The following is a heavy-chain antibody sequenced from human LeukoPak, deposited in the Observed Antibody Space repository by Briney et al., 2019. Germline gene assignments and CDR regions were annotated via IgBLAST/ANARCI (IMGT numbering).Heavy chain of an antibody. Sequence: GSLRLSCAASGFTFSSYAMHWVRQAPGKGLEYVSAISSNGGSTYYANSVKGRFTISRDNSKNTLYLQMGSLRAEDMAVYYCARRSSSSRYNWFDPWGQGTLVTVSS. J-gene: IGHJ5*02. CDR3: ARRSSSSRYNWFDP. CDR2: ISSNGGST. D-gene: IGHD6-13*01. CDR1: GFTFSSYA. V-gene: IGHV3-64*01.